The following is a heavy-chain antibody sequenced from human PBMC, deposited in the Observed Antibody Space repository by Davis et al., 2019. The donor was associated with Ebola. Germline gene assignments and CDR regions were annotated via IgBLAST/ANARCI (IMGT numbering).Heavy chain of an antibody. D-gene: IGHD4-17*01. CDR2: INAGHGNT. Sequence: AASVKVSCKASRYTFTRFAIHWVRQAPGQRLEWMGWINAGHGNTIYSQNFQGRVPITRDPSASTVYMELSSLRSEDTAVYYCAGNSVTTRLDYYGMDDWGQGTTVTVSS. J-gene: IGHJ6*02. CDR3: AGNSVTTRLDYYGMDD. V-gene: IGHV1-3*01. CDR1: RYTFTRFA.